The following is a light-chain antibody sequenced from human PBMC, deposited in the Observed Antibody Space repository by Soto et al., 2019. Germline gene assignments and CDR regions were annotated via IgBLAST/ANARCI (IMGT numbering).Light chain of an antibody. CDR3: CSYAGSSRV. CDR2: EVN. CDR1: SSDVGSYNL. J-gene: IGLJ2*01. Sequence: QSALTQPASVSGSPGQSITISCTGTSSDVGSYNLVSWYQQHPGKAPKLMIFEVNKRPSGVSNRFSASKSGNTASLTISGLQAEDEADYYCCSYAGSSRVFGGGTKVTVL. V-gene: IGLV2-23*02.